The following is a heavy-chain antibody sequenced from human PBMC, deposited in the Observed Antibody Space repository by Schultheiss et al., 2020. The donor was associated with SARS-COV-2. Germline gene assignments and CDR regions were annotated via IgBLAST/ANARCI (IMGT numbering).Heavy chain of an antibody. D-gene: IGHD5-12*01. CDR2: ISGSGGST. V-gene: IGHV3-23*01. J-gene: IGHJ4*02. CDR3: AKELGIVAAPYYFDY. Sequence: GESLKISCAASGFTFSSYAMSWVRQAPGKGLEWVSAISGSGGSTYYADSVKGRFTISRDNSKNTLYLQMNSLRAEDTAVYYCAKELGIVAAPYYFDYWGQGTLVTVSS. CDR1: GFTFSSYA.